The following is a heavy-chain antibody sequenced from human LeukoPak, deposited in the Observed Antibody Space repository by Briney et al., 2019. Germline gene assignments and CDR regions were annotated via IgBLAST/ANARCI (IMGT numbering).Heavy chain of an antibody. D-gene: IGHD3-16*01. V-gene: IGHV3-15*01. CDR2: IRSKTDGGTT. J-gene: IGHJ4*02. CDR3: HTGWVSY. CDR1: GFTFSSYG. Sequence: GGSLRLSCAASGFTFSSYGMHWVRQAPGKGLEWVGRIRSKTDGGTTDYAAPVKGRFTISRDESKNTRYLQMNRLKTEATAVYYCHTGWVSYWGQGTLVTVSS.